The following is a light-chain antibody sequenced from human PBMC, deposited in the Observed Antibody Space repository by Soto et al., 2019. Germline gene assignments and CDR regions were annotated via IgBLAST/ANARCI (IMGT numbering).Light chain of an antibody. V-gene: IGKV3-15*01. CDR2: GAS. Sequence: EIMMTQSPATLSVSPGERATLSCRASQSVSSNLAWYQQKPGQAPRLLIYGASTRATGIPARFSGSGSGTDFTLTISRLEPEDSAVYYCQNHGTTFGQGTKVDIK. CDR3: QNHGTT. J-gene: IGKJ1*01. CDR1: QSVSSN.